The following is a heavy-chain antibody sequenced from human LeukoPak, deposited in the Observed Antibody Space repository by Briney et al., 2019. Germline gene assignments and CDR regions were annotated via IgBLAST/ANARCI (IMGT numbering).Heavy chain of an antibody. V-gene: IGHV4-59*01. J-gene: IGHJ6*02. CDR3: ARGFRYRSSGPSWGIWYYGMDV. Sequence: SSETLSLTCTVSGGSISTYYWSWIRQPPGKGLEWIGHIYYSGSTNYNPSLKSRVTISVDTSKNQFSLKLSSVTAADTAVYYCARGFRYRSSGPSWGIWYYGMDVWGQGTTVTVSS. CDR1: GGSISTYY. D-gene: IGHD6-19*01. CDR2: IYYSGST.